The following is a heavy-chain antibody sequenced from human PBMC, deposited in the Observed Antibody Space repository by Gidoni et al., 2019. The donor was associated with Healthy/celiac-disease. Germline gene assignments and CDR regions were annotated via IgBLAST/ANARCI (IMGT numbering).Heavy chain of an antibody. CDR3: ARAPFGTMIVVAHQPSDAFDI. Sequence: QVQLQESGPGLVKPSQTLSLTCTVSGGSISSGCYYWSWIRQHPGKGLEWIGYIYYSGSTYYNPSLKSRVTISVDTSKNQFSLKLSSVTAADTAVYYCARAPFGTMIVVAHQPSDAFDIWGQGTMVTVSS. V-gene: IGHV4-31*03. CDR2: IYYSGST. J-gene: IGHJ3*02. D-gene: IGHD3-22*01. CDR1: GGSISSGCYY.